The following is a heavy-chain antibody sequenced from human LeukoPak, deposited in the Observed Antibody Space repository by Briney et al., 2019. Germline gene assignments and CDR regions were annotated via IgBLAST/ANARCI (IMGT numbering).Heavy chain of an antibody. D-gene: IGHD5-24*01. V-gene: IGHV4-30-2*01. CDR2: IYHSGST. CDR3: ARVRDGYNVDY. Sequence: SETLSLTCAVSGGSISSGGYSWSWIRQPPGKGLEWIGYIYHSGSTYNNPSLKSRVTISVDRSKNQFSLKLSSVTAADTAVYYCARVRDGYNVDYWGQGTLVTVSS. CDR1: GGSISSGGYS. J-gene: IGHJ4*02.